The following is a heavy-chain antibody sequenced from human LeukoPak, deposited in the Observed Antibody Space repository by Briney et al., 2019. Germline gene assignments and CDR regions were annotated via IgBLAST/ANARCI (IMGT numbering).Heavy chain of an antibody. Sequence: SETLSLTCAVSGYSISSGNYWGWIRQPPGKGPEWIGSIYHSGTTYYNPSLKSRVTISVDKSKNQFSLKLSSVTAADTAVYYCARDISTGPRRDWFGPWGQGTLVTVAS. CDR1: GYSISSGNY. CDR2: IYHSGTT. J-gene: IGHJ5*02. CDR3: ARDISTGPRRDWFGP. V-gene: IGHV4-38-2*02. D-gene: IGHD4-17*01.